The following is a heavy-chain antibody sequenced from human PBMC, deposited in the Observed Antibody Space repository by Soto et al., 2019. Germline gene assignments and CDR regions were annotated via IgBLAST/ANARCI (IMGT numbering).Heavy chain of an antibody. Sequence: SETLSLTCAVYGGSFSGYYWSWIRQPPGKGLEWNGEINHSGSTNYNPSLKSRVTISVDTSKNQFSLKLSSVTAADTAVYYCARGPQAGIAAAGTYFDYWGQGTLVTVSS. J-gene: IGHJ4*02. CDR1: GGSFSGYY. CDR3: ARGPQAGIAAAGTYFDY. D-gene: IGHD6-13*01. CDR2: INHSGST. V-gene: IGHV4-34*01.